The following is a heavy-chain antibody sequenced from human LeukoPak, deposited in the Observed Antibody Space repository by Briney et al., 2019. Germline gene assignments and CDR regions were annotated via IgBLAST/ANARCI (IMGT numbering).Heavy chain of an antibody. CDR3: ARGPFWSGFEYFQH. Sequence: PSETLSLTCTVSGGSISSGDYYWSWIRQPPGKGLEWMGYIYYSGSTYYNPSLKSRVTISVDTSKNQFSLKLSSVTAADTAVYYCARGPFWSGFEYFQHWGQGTLVTVSS. D-gene: IGHD3-3*01. CDR1: GGSISSGDYY. J-gene: IGHJ1*01. V-gene: IGHV4-30-4*08. CDR2: IYYSGST.